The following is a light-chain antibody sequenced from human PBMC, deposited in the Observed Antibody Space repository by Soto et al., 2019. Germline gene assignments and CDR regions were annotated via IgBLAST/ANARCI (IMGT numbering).Light chain of an antibody. Sequence: QSALTQPPSASGSPGQSVTISCTGTSSDVGAYSYVSWYQQHPGKAPKLMIYEVSKRPSGVPDRFSGSKSGNTASLTVSELQAEDEADYYCSSYAGSNNFVVFGGGTKLTVL. V-gene: IGLV2-8*01. CDR1: SSDVGAYSY. CDR3: SSYAGSNNFVV. J-gene: IGLJ2*01. CDR2: EVS.